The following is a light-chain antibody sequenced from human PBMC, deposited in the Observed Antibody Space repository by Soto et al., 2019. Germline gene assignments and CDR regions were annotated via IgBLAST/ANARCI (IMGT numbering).Light chain of an antibody. Sequence: QSALTQPASVPGSPGQTITISCTGTSRDVGGYNFVSWDQQYPGEVHKLMIYEVGNRPSGVSNRFSGSKSGNTASLTISGLQAEDEADYYCISYTSSSILVFGTGTKVTVL. CDR2: EVG. CDR1: SRDVGGYNF. J-gene: IGLJ1*01. V-gene: IGLV2-14*01. CDR3: ISYTSSSILV.